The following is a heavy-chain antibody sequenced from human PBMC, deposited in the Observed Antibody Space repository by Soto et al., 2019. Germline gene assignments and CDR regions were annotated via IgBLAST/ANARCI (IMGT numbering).Heavy chain of an antibody. J-gene: IGHJ4*02. V-gene: IGHV4-38-2*01. CDR3: ARRVSSAWENDYVDY. CDR2: IYHTGTT. CDR1: VDSITSIYH. D-gene: IGHD6-19*01. Sequence: PSETLSLTCSVSVDSITSIYHWAWIRQPPGRGLEWVASIYHTGTTYYNPSLKSRVTISVDTSKNQFSLKLSSVTAVDTAVYYCARRVSSAWENDYVDYWVQGTLVTVS.